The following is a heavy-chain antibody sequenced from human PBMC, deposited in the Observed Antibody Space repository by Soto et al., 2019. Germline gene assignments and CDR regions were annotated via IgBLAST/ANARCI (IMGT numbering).Heavy chain of an antibody. V-gene: IGHV4-39*01. CDR3: ARHGPGGSYSDY. CDR1: GDSISSSSYY. D-gene: IGHD1-26*01. J-gene: IGHJ4*02. CDR2: IYYSGST. Sequence: PSETLSLTCTVSGDSISSSSYYWGWIRQPPGKGLEWIGSIYYSGSTYYNPSLKSRVTISVDTSKNQFSLKLSSVTAADTAVYYCARHGPGGSYSDYWGQGTLVTVSS.